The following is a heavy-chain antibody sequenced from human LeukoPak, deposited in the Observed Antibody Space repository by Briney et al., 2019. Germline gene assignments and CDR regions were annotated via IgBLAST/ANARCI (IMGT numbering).Heavy chain of an antibody. CDR3: ARRGSGWFDGIDY. V-gene: IGHV4-34*01. D-gene: IGHD6-19*01. J-gene: IGHJ4*02. CDR2: INHSGST. CDR1: GGSFSGYY. Sequence: SETLSHTCAVYGGSFSGYYWSWIRQPPGKGLEWIGEINHSGSTNYNPSLMSRVTISVDTSKNQFSLKLSSVTAADTAVYYCARRGSGWFDGIDYWGQGALVTVSS.